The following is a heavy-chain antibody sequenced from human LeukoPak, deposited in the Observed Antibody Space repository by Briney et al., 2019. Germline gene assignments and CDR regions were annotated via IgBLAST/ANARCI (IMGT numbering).Heavy chain of an antibody. Sequence: SETLSLTCTVSGGSISSSSYYWGWIRQPPGKGLEWIGRIYYSGSTYYTPSLTRRVTISVDPSKSQLSLKLSSVTAADTAVYYCASPSGIYYLGAFDIWGQGTMVTVSS. CDR3: ASPSGIYYLGAFDI. D-gene: IGHD1-26*01. J-gene: IGHJ3*02. CDR2: IYYSGST. V-gene: IGHV4-39*01. CDR1: GGSISSSSYY.